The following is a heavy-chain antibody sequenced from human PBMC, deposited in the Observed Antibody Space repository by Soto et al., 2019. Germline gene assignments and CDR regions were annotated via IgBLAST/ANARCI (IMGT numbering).Heavy chain of an antibody. J-gene: IGHJ4*01. CDR1: GYTFTTFW. CDR2: IFPGASDT. Sequence: SLKISCEASGYTFTTFWIGWVRQMPGKGLEWMGVIFPGASDTRYNPSFQGQVTISADTSPNTASLQWSSLKASDTAIYFCVRPYLAGAVSNTPRNYRGRGTLVTVSS. V-gene: IGHV5-51*01. D-gene: IGHD6-19*01. CDR3: VRPYLAGAVSNTPRNY.